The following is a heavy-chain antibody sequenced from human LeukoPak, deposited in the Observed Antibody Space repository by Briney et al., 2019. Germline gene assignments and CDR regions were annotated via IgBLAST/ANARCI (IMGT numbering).Heavy chain of an antibody. CDR1: GYTFTSYW. CDR2: IYPGDSDT. CDR3: ARSTYYYDSSGLTFDY. D-gene: IGHD3-22*01. J-gene: IGHJ4*02. Sequence: GESLKISCKGSGYTFTSYWIGWVRQMPGKGLEWMGIIYPGDSDTRYSPSFQDQVTISADKSISTAYLQWSSLKASDTAMYYCARSTYYYDSSGLTFDYWGQGTLVTVSS. V-gene: IGHV5-51*01.